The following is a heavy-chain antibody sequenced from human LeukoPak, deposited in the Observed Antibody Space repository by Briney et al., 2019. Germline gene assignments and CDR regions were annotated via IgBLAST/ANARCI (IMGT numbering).Heavy chain of an antibody. CDR3: ARGGRAGNYGFYFDF. J-gene: IGHJ4*02. Sequence: SETLSLTCTVSGGSISSYYWSWIRQPAGKGLEWIGRIYTSGSTNYNPSLKSRVTMSVDTSKNQFSLKLSSVTAADTAVYYCARGGRAGNYGFYFDFWGQGILVTVSS. CDR2: IYTSGST. V-gene: IGHV4-4*07. CDR1: GGSISSYY. D-gene: IGHD3-10*01.